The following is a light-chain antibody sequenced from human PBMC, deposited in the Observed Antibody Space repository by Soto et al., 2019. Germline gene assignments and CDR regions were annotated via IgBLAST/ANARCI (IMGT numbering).Light chain of an antibody. V-gene: IGKV1-5*01. Sequence: DIQMTQSPSTLSASVGDRVTITCRASQSISSWLAWYQQKPGKAPKLLIYDASSLASGVPSRFSGSGSGTEFTLTISSLQPDDFATYYCHQYNSYSRTFGQGTKVEI. J-gene: IGKJ1*01. CDR1: QSISSW. CDR3: HQYNSYSRT. CDR2: DAS.